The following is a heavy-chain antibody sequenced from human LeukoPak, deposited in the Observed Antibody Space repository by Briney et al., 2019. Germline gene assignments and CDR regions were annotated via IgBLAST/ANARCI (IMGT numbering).Heavy chain of an antibody. CDR3: ASWPTGDYPNWFDP. Sequence: PSKTLSLTCAVYGGSFSGYYWSWIRQPPGKGLEWIGEINHSGSTNYNPSLKSRVTISVDTSKNQFSLKLSSVTAADTAVYYCASWPTGDYPNWFDPWGQGTLVTVSS. CDR1: GGSFSGYY. J-gene: IGHJ5*02. V-gene: IGHV4-34*01. CDR2: INHSGST. D-gene: IGHD4-17*01.